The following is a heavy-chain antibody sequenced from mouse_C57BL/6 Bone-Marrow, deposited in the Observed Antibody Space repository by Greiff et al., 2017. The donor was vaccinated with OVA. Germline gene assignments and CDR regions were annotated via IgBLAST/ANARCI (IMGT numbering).Heavy chain of an antibody. CDR1: GYIFTSYW. CDR3: ASFPYYFDY. J-gene: IGHJ2*01. V-gene: IGHV1-55*01. Sequence: QVLLQQPGAELVKPGASVKMSCKASGYIFTSYWITWVKQRPGQGREWIGDIYPGSGLTNYNEKFKRNATLTVDTSSSTAYMQLSSLTSEDSAVYYCASFPYYFDYWGQGTTLTVSS. CDR2: IYPGSGLT.